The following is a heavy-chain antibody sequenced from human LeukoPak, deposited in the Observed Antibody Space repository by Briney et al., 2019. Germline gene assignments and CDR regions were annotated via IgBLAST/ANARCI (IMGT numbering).Heavy chain of an antibody. J-gene: IGHJ6*02. CDR2: VSYSGST. CDR3: ARGQYSSSH. D-gene: IGHD6-6*01. Sequence: SETLSLTCTVSGVSVSGNYWSWIRQPPGKGLEWIGYVSYSGSTNFNPSLKSRVSMSVDTSKNQFSLKLSSVTAADTAVYYCARGQYSSSHWGQGTTVTVSS. CDR1: GVSVSGNY. V-gene: IGHV4-59*02.